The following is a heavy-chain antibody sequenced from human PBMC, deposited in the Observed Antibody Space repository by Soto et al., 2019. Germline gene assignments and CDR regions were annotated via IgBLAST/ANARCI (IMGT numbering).Heavy chain of an antibody. Sequence: QVHLVESGAEVKKPGSSVKVSCKASGGIFSTYAISWLRQAPGQGLEWMGGIIPIFGTPNYAQRFQGRGTITADESTTTSYMELSRLKSEDTAVYYCARDRDDYGSGNYYNRIDFWGQGTLVTVSS. V-gene: IGHV1-69*01. CDR1: GGIFSTYA. CDR3: ARDRDDYGSGNYYNRIDF. J-gene: IGHJ4*02. D-gene: IGHD3-10*01. CDR2: IIPIFGTP.